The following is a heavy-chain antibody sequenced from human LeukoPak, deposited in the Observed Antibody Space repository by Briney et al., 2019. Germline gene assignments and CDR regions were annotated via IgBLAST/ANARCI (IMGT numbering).Heavy chain of an antibody. J-gene: IGHJ5*02. D-gene: IGHD6-19*01. Sequence: GGSLRLSCAASGFTFSSYWMHWVRQAPGKGLVWVSRINSDGSSTSYADSVKGRFTISRDNAKNTLYLQMNSLRAEDTAVYYCAKLGAVADDNWFDPWGQGTLVTVSS. CDR2: INSDGSST. V-gene: IGHV3-74*01. CDR1: GFTFSSYW. CDR3: AKLGAVADDNWFDP.